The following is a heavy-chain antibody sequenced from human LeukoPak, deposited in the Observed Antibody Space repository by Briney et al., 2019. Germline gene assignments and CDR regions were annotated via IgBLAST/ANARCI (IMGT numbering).Heavy chain of an antibody. CDR2: IASDGSST. CDR3: ARGRPHGNDY. V-gene: IGHV3-74*01. Sequence: GGSLRLSCAASGFTFSSYWRNWVRQAPGKGLVWVSRIASDGSSTTYADSVKGRFSISRDNAKNTLYLQMNSLRVEDTAVYYCARGRPHGNDYWGQGTLVTVSS. D-gene: IGHD4-23*01. J-gene: IGHJ4*02. CDR1: GFTFSSYW.